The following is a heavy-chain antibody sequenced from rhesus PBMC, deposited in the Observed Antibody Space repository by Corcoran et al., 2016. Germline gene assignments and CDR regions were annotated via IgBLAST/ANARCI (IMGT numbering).Heavy chain of an antibody. CDR3: ARLIVGTKGFRY. D-gene: IGHD1-44*01. CDR2: INVNSRST. J-gene: IGHJ4*01. Sequence: QVQLQESGPGLVKPSETRSLTGAVSGASISSYWWSWHRQPPGKGLEWIGEINVNSRSTYYNPSLKSRVTISKDASKNQFSLKLSSVTAADTAVYYCARLIVGTKGFRYWGQGVLVTVSS. V-gene: IGHV4-80*01. CDR1: GASISSYW.